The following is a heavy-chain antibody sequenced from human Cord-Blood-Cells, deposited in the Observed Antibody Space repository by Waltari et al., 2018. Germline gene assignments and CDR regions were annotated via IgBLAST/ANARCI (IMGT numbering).Heavy chain of an antibody. J-gene: IGHJ3*02. CDR2: IYYSGSA. V-gene: IGHV4-39*07. CDR3: ARGGGYDAFDI. CDR1: GGSISSSSYY. Sequence: QLQLQESGPGLVKPSETLSLTCTVPGGSISSSSYYWGWIRQPPGKGLEWIGSIYYSGSADNNPSLKSRVTISVDTSKNQFSLKLSSVTAAGTAVYYWARGGGYDAFDIWGQGTMVTVSS. D-gene: IGHD3-22*01.